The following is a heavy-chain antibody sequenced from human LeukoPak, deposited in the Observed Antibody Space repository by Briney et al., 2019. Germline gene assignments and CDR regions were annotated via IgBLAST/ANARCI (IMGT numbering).Heavy chain of an antibody. J-gene: IGHJ4*02. CDR2: ISWNSGSI. V-gene: IGHV3-9*01. CDR3: AKDMDYYDSSGAIDY. D-gene: IGHD3-22*01. CDR1: GFTFDDYA. Sequence: GGSLRLSCAASGFTFDDYAMHWVRQAPGKGLEWVSGISWNSGSIGYADSVKGRFTISRDNAKNSLYLQMNSLRAEDTALYYCAKDMDYYDSSGAIDYWGQGTLVTVSS.